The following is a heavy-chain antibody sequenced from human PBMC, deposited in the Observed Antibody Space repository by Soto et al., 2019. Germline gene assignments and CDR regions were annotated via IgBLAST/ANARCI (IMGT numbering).Heavy chain of an antibody. D-gene: IGHD3-9*01. CDR1: GGSISSGGYY. CDR2: IYYSGST. CDR3: ARAYYDILTGYYMPYYYYGMDV. V-gene: IGHV4-31*03. Sequence: SETLSLTCTVSGGSISSGGYYWSWIRQHPGKGLEWIGYIYYSGSTYYNPSLKSRVTISVDTSKNQFSLKLSSVTAADTAVYYCARAYYDILTGYYMPYYYYGMDVWGQGTTVTVSS. J-gene: IGHJ6*02.